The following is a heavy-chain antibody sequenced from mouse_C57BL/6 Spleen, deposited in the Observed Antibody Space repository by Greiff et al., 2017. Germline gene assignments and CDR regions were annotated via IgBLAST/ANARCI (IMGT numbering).Heavy chain of an antibody. CDR1: GFTFSDYG. Sequence: DVMLVESGGGLVKPGGSLKLSCAASGFTFSDYGMHWVRQAPEKGLEWVAYISSGSSTIYYADTVKGRFTISRDNAKNTLFVQMTSLRSEDTDMYYCAKTLNWGGYFEVWGTGTTVTVS. J-gene: IGHJ1*03. D-gene: IGHD4-1*01. V-gene: IGHV5-17*01. CDR2: ISSGSSTI. CDR3: AKTLNWGGYFEV.